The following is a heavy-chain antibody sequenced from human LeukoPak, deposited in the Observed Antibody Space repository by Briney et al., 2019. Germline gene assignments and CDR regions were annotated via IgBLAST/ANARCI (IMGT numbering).Heavy chain of an antibody. Sequence: PGGPLRLPCAASGFTVSSNYRSWLRQAPGKGLEWVSVIYCGGSTYYEDCVKCRFTISRDNSNTTVYLQMNSLQAENTAVCDWAREKLYYFDYWGQGTLVTVSS. CDR2: IYCGGST. V-gene: IGHV3-53*05. J-gene: IGHJ4*02. CDR1: GFTVSSNY. D-gene: IGHD5-18*01. CDR3: AREKLYYFDY.